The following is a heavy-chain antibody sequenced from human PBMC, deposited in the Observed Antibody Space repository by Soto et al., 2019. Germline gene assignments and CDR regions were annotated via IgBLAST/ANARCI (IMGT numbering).Heavy chain of an antibody. V-gene: IGHV3-23*01. CDR1: GFTFSSYA. D-gene: IGHD6-13*01. J-gene: IGHJ5*02. CDR3: AKGYIAGPTGWVDP. Sequence: PGGSLRLSCAASGFTFSSYALTWVRQAPGKGLEWVSAISNNGGSTYYADTVKGRFTVSRDNYKNTIYFQINRLRTEDTAVFFCAKGYIAGPTGWVDPWGQGTLVTGSS. CDR2: ISNNGGST.